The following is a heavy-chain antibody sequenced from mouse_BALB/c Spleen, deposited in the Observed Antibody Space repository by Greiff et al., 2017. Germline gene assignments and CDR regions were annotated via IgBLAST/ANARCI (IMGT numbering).Heavy chain of an antibody. CDR2: ISSGGSYT. CDR3: ARRGDYIDY. D-gene: IGHD2-12*01. J-gene: IGHJ2*01. Sequence: EVKLVESGGGLVKPGGSLKLSCAASGFTFSSYAMSWVRQTPEKRLEWVATISSGGSYTYYPDSVKGRFTISRDNAKNTLYLQMSSLRSEDTAMYYCARRGDYIDYWGQGTTLTVSS. CDR1: GFTFSSYA. V-gene: IGHV5-9-3*01.